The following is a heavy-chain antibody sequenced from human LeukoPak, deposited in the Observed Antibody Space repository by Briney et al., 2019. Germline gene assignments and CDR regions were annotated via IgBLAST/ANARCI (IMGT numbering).Heavy chain of an antibody. CDR2: ISSSSSYI. V-gene: IGHV3-21*04. CDR3: ARDDILTGYSDY. Sequence: KTGGSLRLSCAASGFTFSSYSMNWVRQAPGKGLEWVSSISSSSSYIYYADSVKGRITISRDNAKNSLYLQMNSLRAEDTAVYYCARDDILTGYSDYWGQGTLVTVSS. J-gene: IGHJ4*02. CDR1: GFTFSSYS. D-gene: IGHD3-9*01.